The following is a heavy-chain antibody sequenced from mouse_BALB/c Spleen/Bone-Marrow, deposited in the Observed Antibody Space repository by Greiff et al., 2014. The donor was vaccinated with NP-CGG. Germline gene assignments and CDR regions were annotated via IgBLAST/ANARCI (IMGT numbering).Heavy chain of an antibody. CDR2: INPGGGGT. V-gene: IGHV1-54*01. Sequence: QVQLQQSGPELVRPGTSVKVSCKASGYAFTSYLMEWVKQRPGQGLEWIGVINPGGGGTNYNEKFKGKATLTADKSSSTAYMQHNSLITYESSVDFCATRSYYAFEYWGQGTTLTVSS. CDR3: ATRSYYAFEY. CDR1: GYAFTSYL. J-gene: IGHJ2*01. D-gene: IGHD2-12*01.